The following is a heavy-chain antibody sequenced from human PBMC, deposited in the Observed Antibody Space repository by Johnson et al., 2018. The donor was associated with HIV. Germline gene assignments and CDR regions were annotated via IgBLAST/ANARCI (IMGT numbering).Heavy chain of an antibody. J-gene: IGHJ3*01. D-gene: IGHD6-13*01. CDR1: GFTFSSYA. Sequence: QVQLVESGGGVVQPGRSLRLSCAASGFTFSSYAMHWVRQAPGKGLEWVAVISYDGSKKYHADSVKGRFTISRDISKSTLFLEMNSLRAEDTAMYYCAIIAAGNVFDVWGQGTVVTVSS. V-gene: IGHV3-30*04. CDR3: AIIAAGNVFDV. CDR2: ISYDGSKK.